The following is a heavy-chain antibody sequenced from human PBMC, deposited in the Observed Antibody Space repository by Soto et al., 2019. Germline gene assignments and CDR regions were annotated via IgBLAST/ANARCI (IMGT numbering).Heavy chain of an antibody. CDR2: IYHSGAT. Sequence: SETLSLTCTVSNGSINSRNWWSWVRQSPQIGLEYIGEIYHSGATNYNPSLKSRVTISVDASKNQFSLRLASVTAADTAVYYCARGRTNFWSGYYTGPHYYYYYYMDVWGKGTTVTVSS. D-gene: IGHD3-3*01. V-gene: IGHV4-4*02. J-gene: IGHJ6*03. CDR3: ARGRTNFWSGYYTGPHYYYYYYMDV. CDR1: NGSINSRNW.